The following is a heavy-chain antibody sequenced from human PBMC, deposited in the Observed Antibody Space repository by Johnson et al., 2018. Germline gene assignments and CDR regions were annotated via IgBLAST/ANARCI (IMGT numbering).Heavy chain of an antibody. V-gene: IGHV3-30*18. Sequence: VQLVESGGGVVQPGRSLRLSCAASGFTFSSYGMHWVRQAPGKGLEWVALISYDGRNKYYADSGKGRFTISRDNSKNSLYLQMNSLRAEDTAVYYCAKERRGSRTNLEPYYYGMDVWGQGTTVTVSS. CDR2: ISYDGRNK. D-gene: IGHD6-13*01. CDR3: AKERRGSRTNLEPYYYGMDV. J-gene: IGHJ6*02. CDR1: GFTFSSYG.